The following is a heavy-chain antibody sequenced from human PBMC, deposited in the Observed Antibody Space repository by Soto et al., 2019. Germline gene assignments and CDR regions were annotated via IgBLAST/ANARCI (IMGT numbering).Heavy chain of an antibody. CDR3: AREKEDEGSSSLRVNYGMDA. CDR1: GFTLSTYR. V-gene: IGHV3-21*01. Sequence: PGGSLRLSCAASGFTLSTYRMTWVRQAPGKGLEWVSSISSSSYYIHYADSVKGRFTISRDSAKNSVYLQLNSLRAEDTAVYYCAREKEDEGSSSLRVNYGMDAWGRGTTVTVSS. J-gene: IGHJ6*02. CDR2: ISSSSYYI. D-gene: IGHD6-6*01.